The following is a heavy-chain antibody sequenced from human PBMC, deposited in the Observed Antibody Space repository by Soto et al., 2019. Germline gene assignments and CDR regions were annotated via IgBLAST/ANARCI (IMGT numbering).Heavy chain of an antibody. V-gene: IGHV3-23*01. J-gene: IGHJ4*02. CDR2: LSGSGGTT. D-gene: IGHD3-10*01. CDR3: AKQRAGYGSGSDTYYFAF. CDR1: GFTFNTYA. Sequence: EVQLLESGGGLVQPGGSLRLSCSTSGFTFNTYAMNWVRQAPGKGLEWVSALSGSGGTTYYADSVRGRFTISRDNSKNTLFRQMNSLRAEDTALYYCAKQRAGYGSGSDTYYFAFWGQGTLVTVSS.